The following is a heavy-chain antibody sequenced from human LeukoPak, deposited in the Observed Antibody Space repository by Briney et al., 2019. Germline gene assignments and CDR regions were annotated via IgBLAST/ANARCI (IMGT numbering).Heavy chain of an antibody. CDR1: GFTFSSYA. CDR3: AISPGRTMIVVRDSYFDY. CDR2: ISGSGGST. J-gene: IGHJ4*02. Sequence: PGGSLRLSCAASGFTFSSYAMSWVRQAPGKGLEWVSAISGSGGSTYYADSVKGRFTISRDSSKNALYLQMNSLRAEDTAVYYCAISPGRTMIVVRDSYFDYWGQGTLVTVSS. V-gene: IGHV3-23*01. D-gene: IGHD3-22*01.